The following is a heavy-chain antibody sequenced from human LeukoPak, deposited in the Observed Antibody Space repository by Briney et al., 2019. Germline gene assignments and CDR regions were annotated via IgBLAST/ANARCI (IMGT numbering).Heavy chain of an antibody. CDR3: ARRDDYYDT. Sequence: GESLKISCKGSGYSFTNYWISWVRQMPGKGLEWMGRIDPSDSYTNYSPPFQGHVTISTDKSISTAFLQWNSLKASDTGMYYCARRDDYYDTWGQGTMVTVSS. CDR2: IDPSDSYT. CDR1: GYSFTNYW. J-gene: IGHJ3*02. V-gene: IGHV5-10-1*01. D-gene: IGHD3-16*01.